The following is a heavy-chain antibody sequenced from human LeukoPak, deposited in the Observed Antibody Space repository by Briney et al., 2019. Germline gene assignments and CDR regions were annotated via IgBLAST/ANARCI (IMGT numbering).Heavy chain of an antibody. D-gene: IGHD6-13*01. Sequence: PRGSLRLSCAASGFTFSSYSMNWVRQAPGMGLEWVSGITAPGTTYYADSVKGRFTISRDNSKNTLYLQMNSLRAEDTAVYYCARGSSWYYFDYWGQGTLVTVSS. V-gene: IGHV3-66*02. CDR3: ARGSSWYYFDY. CDR1: GFTFSSYS. CDR2: ITAPGTT. J-gene: IGHJ4*02.